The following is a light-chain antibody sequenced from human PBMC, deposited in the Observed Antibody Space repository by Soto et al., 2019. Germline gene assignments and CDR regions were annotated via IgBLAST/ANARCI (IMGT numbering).Light chain of an antibody. CDR3: QQFNNYIT. CDR2: AAS. J-gene: IGKJ5*01. Sequence: DIQMTQSPSSLSASVGDRVTITCRASQSISSYLNWYQQKPGKAPKLLIYAASSLQSGVPSRFSGGGSGTDFTLTISSLQPEDFATYYCQQFNNYITFGQGTRLEIK. CDR1: QSISSY. V-gene: IGKV1-39*01.